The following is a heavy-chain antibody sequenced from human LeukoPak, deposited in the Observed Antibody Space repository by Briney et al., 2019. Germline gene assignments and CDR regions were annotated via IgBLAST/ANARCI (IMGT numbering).Heavy chain of an antibody. V-gene: IGHV4-39*07. CDR1: SGSISTSNYY. CDR2: IFYSGST. Sequence: SETLSLTCTVSSGSISTSNYYWGWVRQPPGKALEWIGNIFYSGSTYYSPSLKSRVTISLDTSRNQFSLKLNPVTAADTAVYYCARVPRMTQSGSGFDPWGQGTLVTVSS. J-gene: IGHJ5*02. CDR3: ARVPRMTQSGSGFDP.